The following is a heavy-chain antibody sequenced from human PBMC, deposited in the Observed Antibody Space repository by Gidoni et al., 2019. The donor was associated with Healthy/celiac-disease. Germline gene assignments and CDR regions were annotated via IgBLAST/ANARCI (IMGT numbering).Heavy chain of an antibody. Sequence: EVQLVESGGGLVKPGGSLRLSCAASGFTFSSYSMNWVRQAPGKGLEWVSSISSSSSYIYYADSVKGRFTISRDNAKNSLYLQMNSLRAEDTAVYYCARDGDLTSWYEGAFDIWGQGTMVTVSS. CDR3: ARDGDLTSWYEGAFDI. CDR2: ISSSSSYI. V-gene: IGHV3-21*01. CDR1: GFTFSSYS. D-gene: IGHD6-13*01. J-gene: IGHJ3*02.